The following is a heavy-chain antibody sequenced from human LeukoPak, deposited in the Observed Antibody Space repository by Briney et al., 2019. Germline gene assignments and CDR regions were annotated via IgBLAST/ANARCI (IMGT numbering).Heavy chain of an antibody. CDR2: IYSTGNT. CDR3: ARSGRDWFDP. D-gene: IGHD6-25*01. Sequence: SETLSLTCTVSSGSISIYSWSWIRQPPGKGLEWIGYIYSTGNTNYNPSLKSRVTISVDTSKNQFSLKLSSVTAADTAVYYCARSGRDWFDPWGQGTLVTVSS. V-gene: IGHV4-4*08. CDR1: SGSISIYS. J-gene: IGHJ5*02.